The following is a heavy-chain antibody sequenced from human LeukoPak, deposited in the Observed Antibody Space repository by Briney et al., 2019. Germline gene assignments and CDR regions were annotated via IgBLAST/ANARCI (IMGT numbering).Heavy chain of an antibody. CDR1: GYTFTSYG. CDR3: ARDLAAGYSSSWYWGNWFDP. J-gene: IGHJ5*02. CDR2: ISAYNGNT. Sequence: EASVKVSCKASGYTFTSYGISWVRQAPGQGLEWMGWISAYNGNTNYAQKLQGRVTMTTDTSTSTAYMELRSLRSDDTAVYYCARDLAAGYSSSWYWGNWFDPWGQGTLVTVSS. V-gene: IGHV1-18*01. D-gene: IGHD6-13*01.